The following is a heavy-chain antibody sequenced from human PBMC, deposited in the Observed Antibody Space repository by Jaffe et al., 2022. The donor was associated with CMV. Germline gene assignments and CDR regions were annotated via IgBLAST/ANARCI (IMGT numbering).Heavy chain of an antibody. CDR3: ARGYCSSTSCSYWYFDL. J-gene: IGHJ2*01. CDR2: IIPIFGTA. D-gene: IGHD2-2*01. Sequence: QVQLVQSGAEVKKPGSSVKVSCKASGGTFSSYAISWVRQAPGQGLEWMGGIIPIFGTANYAQKFQGRVTITADESTSTAYMELSSLRSEDTAVYYCARGYCSSTSCSYWYFDLWGRGTLVTVSS. V-gene: IGHV1-69*01. CDR1: GGTFSSYA.